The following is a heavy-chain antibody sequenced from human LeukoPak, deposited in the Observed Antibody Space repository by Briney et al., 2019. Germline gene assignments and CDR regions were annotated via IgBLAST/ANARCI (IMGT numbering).Heavy chain of an antibody. CDR2: INHSGST. D-gene: IGHD2-15*01. J-gene: IGHJ6*02. Sequence: SETLSLTCAVYGGSFSGYYWSWIRQPPGKGLEWIGEINHSGSTYYNPSLRSRVTISVDTSKNQFSLKLSSVTAADTAVYYCARGRIGYYYYYYGMDVWGQGTTVTVSS. CDR3: ARGRIGYYYYYYGMDV. V-gene: IGHV4-34*01. CDR1: GGSFSGYY.